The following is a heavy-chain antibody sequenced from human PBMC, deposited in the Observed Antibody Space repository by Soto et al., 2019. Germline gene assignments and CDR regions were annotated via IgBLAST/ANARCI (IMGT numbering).Heavy chain of an antibody. CDR2: ISSGANTI. CDR1: GVTFSWFG. V-gene: IGHV3-48*02. J-gene: IGHJ4*02. CDR3: ARDSSSSYFFFAD. D-gene: IGHD3-22*01. Sequence: EVQLVESGGGLLQPGGSLRLSCAASGVTFSWFGMNWVRQAPGKGLEWVSYISSGANTINYAESVRGRFTISRDNAKNSLYLQMTSLRDDDTAVYYCARDSSSSYFFFADWGQGTLVTVSS.